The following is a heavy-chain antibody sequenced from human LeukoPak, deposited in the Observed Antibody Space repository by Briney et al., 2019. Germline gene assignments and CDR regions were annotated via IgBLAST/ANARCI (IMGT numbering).Heavy chain of an antibody. CDR3: ARSGPGQGFDY. V-gene: IGHV3-30-3*01. D-gene: IGHD6-25*01. CDR2: ISYDGSNK. Sequence: GRSLRLSCAASRFTFSNYAMHWVRQAPGKGLEWVAVISYDGSNKYYADSVKGRFTISRDNSKNTLYLQMNSLRAEDTAVYYCARSGPGQGFDYWGQGTLVTVSS. J-gene: IGHJ4*02. CDR1: RFTFSNYA.